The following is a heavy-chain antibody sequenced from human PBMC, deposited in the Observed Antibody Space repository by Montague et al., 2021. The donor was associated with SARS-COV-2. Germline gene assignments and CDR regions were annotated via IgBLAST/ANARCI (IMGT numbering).Heavy chain of an antibody. D-gene: IGHD3-10*01. CDR2: IYWNGDK. Sequence: PALVKPTQTLTLTCTFSGFSLRSDDEGVAWIRQSPGQVLEWLAVIYWNGDKRYSPSLQRRLTITKDTSENQVVLTMTNMDPVDTATYYCAHRGMIRGLIFDYWGQGTLVTASS. J-gene: IGHJ4*02. CDR3: AHRGMIRGLIFDY. V-gene: IGHV2-5*01. CDR1: GFSLRSDDEG.